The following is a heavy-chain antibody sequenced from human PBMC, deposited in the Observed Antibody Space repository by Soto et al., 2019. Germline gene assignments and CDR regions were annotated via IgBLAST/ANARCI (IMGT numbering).Heavy chain of an antibody. J-gene: IGHJ4*02. Sequence: QVQLVQSGAEVKKPGSSVKVSCKASGGTFSSYAISWVRQAPGQGLEWMGGIIPIFGTANYAQKFQGRITITGDESTRTAYMELSSVRSEDTAVYYCARALDDGSGDYSWYFDYWGQGTLVAVSS. V-gene: IGHV1-69*12. CDR3: ARALDDGSGDYSWYFDY. D-gene: IGHD3-22*01. CDR1: GGTFSSYA. CDR2: IIPIFGTA.